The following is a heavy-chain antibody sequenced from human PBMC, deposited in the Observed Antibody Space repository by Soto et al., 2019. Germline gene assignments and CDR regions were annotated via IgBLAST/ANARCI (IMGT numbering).Heavy chain of an antibody. V-gene: IGHV5-51*01. D-gene: IGHD3-10*01. CDR2: IYPANSET. J-gene: IGHJ5*02. CDR3: PPSYSYWKT. Sequence: GEALKISCKPSGYTFARSSIGWVRQMPGKGLEWMGTIYPANSETTYSPSFQGQVTISADMSISTAYLQWSSLKASDTAIYYCPPSYSYWKTWGKGTLVTVSS. CDR1: GYTFARSS.